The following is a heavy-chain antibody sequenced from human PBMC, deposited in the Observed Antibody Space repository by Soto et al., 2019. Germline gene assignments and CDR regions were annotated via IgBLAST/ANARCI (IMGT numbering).Heavy chain of an antibody. CDR2: INSDGSST. V-gene: IGHV3-74*01. Sequence: EVQLVESGGGLVQPGGSLRLSCAASGFTFSSYWMHWVRQAPGKGLVWVSRINSDGSSTSYADSVKGRFTISRDNAKNTLYLQMNSLRAEDTAVYYCAREPILGAYYWYFDLWGRGTLVTVSS. CDR1: GFTFSSYW. D-gene: IGHD1-26*01. J-gene: IGHJ2*01. CDR3: AREPILGAYYWYFDL.